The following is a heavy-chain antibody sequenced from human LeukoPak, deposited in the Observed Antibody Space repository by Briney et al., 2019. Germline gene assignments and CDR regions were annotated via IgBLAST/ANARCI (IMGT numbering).Heavy chain of an antibody. CDR1: DFTFSAYT. CDR3: ARDSDYGDYFDH. V-gene: IGHV3-21*06. CDR2: ISSSRTYI. J-gene: IGHJ4*02. Sequence: PGGSLRLSCAASDFTFSAYTMNWIRLAPRKGLEWVSSISSSRTYIYYADSVKGRFTISRDNAKNSLYLQMNSLRAEDTALYFCARDSDYGDYFDHWGQGTLVTVSS. D-gene: IGHD4-17*01.